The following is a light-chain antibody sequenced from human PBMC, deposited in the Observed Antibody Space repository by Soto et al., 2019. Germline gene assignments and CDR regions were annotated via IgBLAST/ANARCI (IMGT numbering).Light chain of an antibody. CDR2: DAS. Sequence: ESMLTQSPATLSSSPGERATLSCRASQSVRSYLAWYQQKPGQAPRLLIYDASNRAPGIPARFSGSGSGTDFTLTISSLEPDDFAVYYCQQRSSWPRITFGQGTRLEIK. J-gene: IGKJ5*01. CDR3: QQRSSWPRIT. CDR1: QSVRSY. V-gene: IGKV3-11*01.